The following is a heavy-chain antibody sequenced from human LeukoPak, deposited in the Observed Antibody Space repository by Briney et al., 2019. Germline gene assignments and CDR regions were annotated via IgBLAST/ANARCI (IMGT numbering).Heavy chain of an antibody. CDR1: GSKFTSYW. CDR3: ARQVVRGRNRFGEFDY. CDR2: SYPGDSDT. V-gene: IGHV5-51*01. J-gene: IGHJ4*02. D-gene: IGHD3-10*01. Sequence: GASLKISCEGSGSKFTSYWIAWGRQLPGKGLEGMGTSYPGDSDTIYSPAFQGQVNISADKSISTAYLQWSSLKASDSDMYYCARQVVRGRNRFGEFDYWGQGTLVTVSS.